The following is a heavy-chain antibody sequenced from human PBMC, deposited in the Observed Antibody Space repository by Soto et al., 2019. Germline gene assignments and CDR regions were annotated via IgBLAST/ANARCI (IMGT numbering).Heavy chain of an antibody. Sequence: GGSLRLSCAASGFTFSSYAMSWVRQAPGKGLEWVSAISGSGGSTYYADSVKGRFTISRDNSKSTLYLQMNSLRVEDTAVYYCAKKLGGPDEYDYWGQGTLVTVSS. D-gene: IGHD3-10*01. CDR3: AKKLGGPDEYDY. CDR1: GFTFSSYA. CDR2: ISGSGGST. V-gene: IGHV3-23*01. J-gene: IGHJ4*02.